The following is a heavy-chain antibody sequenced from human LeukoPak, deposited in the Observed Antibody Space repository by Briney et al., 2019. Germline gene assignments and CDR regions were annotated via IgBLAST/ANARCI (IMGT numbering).Heavy chain of an antibody. CDR2: IYYSGST. Sequence: SETLSLTCTVSGGSISSYYWSWIRQPPGKELEWIGYIYYSGSTNYNPSLKSRVTISVDTSKNQFSLKLNSVSAADTAVYYCARLTVPLRFDPWGQGTLVTVSS. CDR3: ARLTVPLRFDP. J-gene: IGHJ5*02. CDR1: GGSISSYY. V-gene: IGHV4-59*01. D-gene: IGHD2-2*01.